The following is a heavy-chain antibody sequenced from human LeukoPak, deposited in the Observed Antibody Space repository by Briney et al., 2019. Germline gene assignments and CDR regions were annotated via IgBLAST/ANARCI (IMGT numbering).Heavy chain of an antibody. D-gene: IGHD6-13*01. Sequence: SETLSLTCTVSGGSISSGGYYWSCIRQHPGEGLEWIGYIYYSGSTYYNPSLKSRVTISIDTSKDQFSLKLSPVTAADTAVYYCARVIRIGGIFDYWGQGTLVTVSS. CDR1: GGSISSGGYY. CDR3: ARVIRIGGIFDY. CDR2: IYYSGST. J-gene: IGHJ4*02. V-gene: IGHV4-31*03.